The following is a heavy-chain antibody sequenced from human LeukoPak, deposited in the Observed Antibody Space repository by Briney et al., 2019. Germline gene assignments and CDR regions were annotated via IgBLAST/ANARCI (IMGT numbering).Heavy chain of an antibody. Sequence: GGSLRLSCAASGFTFDDYAMHWVRQTPGKGLEWVSLISWDVSTVYYADSVKGRFAITRDNYKNSLYLQMNSLRAEDTAVYYCARASIAARQLNYWGQGTLVTVSS. CDR1: GFTFDDYA. V-gene: IGHV3-43D*03. CDR2: ISWDVSTV. J-gene: IGHJ4*02. D-gene: IGHD6-6*01. CDR3: ARASIAARQLNY.